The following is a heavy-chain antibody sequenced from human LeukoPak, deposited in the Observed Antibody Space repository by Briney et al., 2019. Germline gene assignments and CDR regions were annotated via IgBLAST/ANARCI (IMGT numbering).Heavy chain of an antibody. V-gene: IGHV3-48*01. J-gene: IGHJ4*02. CDR3: ARDVCSSTSCYFDY. CDR2: ISSSSII. D-gene: IGHD2-2*01. CDR1: GFTFSSDS. Sequence: GGSLRLSCAASGFTFSSDSMNWVRQAPGKGLEWVSYISSSSIIQYADSVKGRFTISRDNAKNSLYLQMNSLRAEDTAVYYCARDVCSSTSCYFDYWGQGILVTVSS.